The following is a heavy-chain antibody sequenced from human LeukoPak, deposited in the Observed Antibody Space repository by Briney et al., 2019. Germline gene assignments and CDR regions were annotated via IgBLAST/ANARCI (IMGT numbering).Heavy chain of an antibody. D-gene: IGHD3-22*01. Sequence: GASVKVSCKASGYTFTGYYMHWVRQAPGQGLEWMGWINPNSGGTNYAQKFQGRVTMTRDTSISTAYMELSRLRSDDTAVYYCARAVTYYYDSSGYESAFDIWGQGTMVTVSS. CDR1: GYTFTGYY. V-gene: IGHV1-2*02. CDR2: INPNSGGT. CDR3: ARAVTYYYDSSGYESAFDI. J-gene: IGHJ3*02.